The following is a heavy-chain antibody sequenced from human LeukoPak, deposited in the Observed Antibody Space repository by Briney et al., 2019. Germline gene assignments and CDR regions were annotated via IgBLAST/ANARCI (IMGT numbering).Heavy chain of an antibody. CDR3: ARSGVMGSFGDY. D-gene: IGHD1-26*01. CDR1: GYTFTGYY. V-gene: IGHV1-2*06. CDR2: INPNSGGT. Sequence: ASVKVSCKASGYTFTGYYMHWVRQAPGQGLEWMGRINPNSGGTNYAQKFKGRVTMTRDTSISTAYMELSRLRSDDTAVYYCARSGVMGSFGDYWGQGTLVTVSS. J-gene: IGHJ4*02.